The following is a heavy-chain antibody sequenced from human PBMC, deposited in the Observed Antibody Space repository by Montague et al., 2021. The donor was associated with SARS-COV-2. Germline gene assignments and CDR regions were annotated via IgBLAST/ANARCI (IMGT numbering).Heavy chain of an antibody. Sequence: SETLSLTCTVSGDSISGNTYKWAWLRQPPGKGLEFIASVSSSGGTHYNPSLQSRVSLSVDTSKNEISLTLNSVTAADTSVYYCARLALGGCRNYYFYGLDPWGPGTMITVSS. D-gene: IGHD6-19*01. CDR2: VSSSGGT. CDR3: ARLALGGCRNYYFYGLDP. V-gene: IGHV4-39*01. CDR1: GDSISGNTYK. J-gene: IGHJ6*01.